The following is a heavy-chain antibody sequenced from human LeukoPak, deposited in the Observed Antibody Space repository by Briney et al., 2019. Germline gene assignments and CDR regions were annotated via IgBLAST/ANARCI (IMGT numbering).Heavy chain of an antibody. D-gene: IGHD6-19*01. CDR3: ARERSKYSSGPTAHLDY. V-gene: IGHV1-3*01. Sequence: ASVKVSCKASGYTFTSYAMHWVRQAPGQRLEWMGWINAGNGNTKYSQKFQGRVTITRDTSASTAYMELSSLRSEDTAVYYCARERSKYSSGPTAHLDYWGQGTLVTVSS. CDR1: GYTFTSYA. J-gene: IGHJ4*02. CDR2: INAGNGNT.